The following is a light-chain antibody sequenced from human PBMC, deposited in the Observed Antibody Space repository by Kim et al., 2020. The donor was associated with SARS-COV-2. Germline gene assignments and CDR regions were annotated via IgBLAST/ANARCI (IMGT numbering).Light chain of an antibody. V-gene: IGKV3-11*01. J-gene: IGKJ1*01. CDR2: DAS. Sequence: EVVLTQSPATLSLSPGERATLSCRASQSVSIYLVWYQQKPGQAPRLLIFDASNRATGIPARFSGSGSGTDFTLTISSLEPEDFAVYYCQQRSNWPGTFGQGTKVDIK. CDR1: QSVSIY. CDR3: QQRSNWPGT.